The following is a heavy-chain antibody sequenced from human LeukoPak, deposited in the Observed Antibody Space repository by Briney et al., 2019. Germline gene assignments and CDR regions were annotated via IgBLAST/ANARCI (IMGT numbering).Heavy chain of an antibody. CDR3: ARDLDSYSSTWYPYSSGWYLDY. Sequence: KPSETLSLTCTVSGGSISSYYWSWIRQPAGKGLAWIGRIYTSGSTNYNPSLKSRVTMSVDTSKNQFSLKLSSVTAADTAVYYCARDLDSYSSTWYPYSSGWYLDYWGQGTLVTVSS. CDR2: IYTSGST. D-gene: IGHD6-13*01. CDR1: GGSISSYY. J-gene: IGHJ4*02. V-gene: IGHV4-4*07.